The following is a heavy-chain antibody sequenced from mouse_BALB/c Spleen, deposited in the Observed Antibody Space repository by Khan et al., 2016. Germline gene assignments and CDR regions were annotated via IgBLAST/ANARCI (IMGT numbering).Heavy chain of an antibody. CDR3: ARGRWYGAMDY. CDR2: INPDSNTI. V-gene: IGHV4-1*02. J-gene: IGHJ4*01. Sequence: EVKLLESGGGLVQPGGSLKLSCAASGFDFSGYWMSWVRQAPGKGLEWIGEINPDSNTINYTPSLKDKFIISRDNAKHTLYLQMSKVRSEDTALYYCARGRWYGAMDYWGQGTSVTVSS. D-gene: IGHD2-1*01. CDR1: GFDFSGYW.